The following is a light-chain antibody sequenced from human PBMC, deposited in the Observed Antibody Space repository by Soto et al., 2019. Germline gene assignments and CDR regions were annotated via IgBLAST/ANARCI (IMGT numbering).Light chain of an antibody. CDR3: SSYTSTTTPI. V-gene: IGLV2-14*01. CDR1: SSDVGGYEH. Sequence: QSALTQTASVSGSPGQSITISRTGTSSDVGGYEHVSWYQQHPGKVPKLMIYGVSNRPSGVSNRFSGSKSGNTASLTISGLQAEDEADYYCSSYTSTTTPIFGTGTKVTVL. CDR2: GVS. J-gene: IGLJ1*01.